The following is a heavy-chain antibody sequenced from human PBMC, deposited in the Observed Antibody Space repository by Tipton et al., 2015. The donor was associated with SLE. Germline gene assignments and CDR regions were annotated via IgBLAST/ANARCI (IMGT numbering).Heavy chain of an antibody. V-gene: IGHV4-38-2*02. CDR2: IFHRGST. CDR3: ARVDTSTDWHFDL. J-gene: IGHJ2*01. CDR1: GFSIRSGYY. Sequence: TLSLTCTVSGFSIRSGYYWGCVRQPPGKGLEWIASIFHRGSTFYNPSLEGRVTISIDTSKNQFSLKLTSVTAADTAVYYCARVDTSTDWHFDLWGRGTLVTVSS. D-gene: IGHD5-18*01.